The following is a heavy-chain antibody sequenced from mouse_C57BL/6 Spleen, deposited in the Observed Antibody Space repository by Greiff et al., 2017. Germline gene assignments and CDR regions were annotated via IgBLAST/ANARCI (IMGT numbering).Heavy chain of an antibody. Sequence: EVQLVESEGGLVQPGSSMKLSCTASGFTFSDYYMAWVRQVPEKGLEWVANINYDGSSTYYLDSLKSRFIISRDNAKNILYLQMSSLKSEDTATYYCAREESYWYFDVWGTGTTVTVSS. CDR2: INYDGSST. CDR3: AREESYWYFDV. CDR1: GFTFSDYY. J-gene: IGHJ1*03. V-gene: IGHV5-16*01. D-gene: IGHD6-2*01.